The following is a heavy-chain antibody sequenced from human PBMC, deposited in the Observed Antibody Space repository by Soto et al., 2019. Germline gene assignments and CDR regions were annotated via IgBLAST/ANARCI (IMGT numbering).Heavy chain of an antibody. CDR2: ISATGGST. J-gene: IGHJ4*02. Sequence: GGSLRLSCAASGFTFNNYAMNWVRQAPGKGLEWVATISATGGSTYYADSVKGRFTISRDNSKNTLYLQMNGLRVEDTAVYYCAKDRLAGNSDSCGQGTQVTVSS. V-gene: IGHV3-23*01. CDR3: AKDRLAGNSDS. CDR1: GFTFNNYA.